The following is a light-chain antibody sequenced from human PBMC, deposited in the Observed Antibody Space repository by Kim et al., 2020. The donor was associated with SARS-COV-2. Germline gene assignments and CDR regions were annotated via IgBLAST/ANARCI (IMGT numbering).Light chain of an antibody. CDR3: QSYDYSLSGSV. V-gene: IGLV1-40*01. CDR1: RSTIGADDD. Sequence: RVTISRTGRRSTIGADDDVNWYQQLPGTAPKRLIFGNNARPSGVPDRFSASKSGTSASLAITGLRTEDEADYYCQSYDYSLSGSVFGGGTKLTVL. J-gene: IGLJ3*02. CDR2: GNN.